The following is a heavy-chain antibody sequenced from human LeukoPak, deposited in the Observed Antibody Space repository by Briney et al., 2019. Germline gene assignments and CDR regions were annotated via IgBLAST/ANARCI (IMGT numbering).Heavy chain of an antibody. Sequence: GGSLRLSCAASGFILSRNWMHWVRQAPGKGLVWLSRMYSDKTNTRYADSVKGRFTISRDNAKNTLYLQMNSVRAEDTAVYYCIRSYDYWSQGILVTVSS. D-gene: IGHD1-26*01. CDR3: IRSYDY. CDR2: MYSDKTNT. CDR1: GFILSRNW. J-gene: IGHJ4*02. V-gene: IGHV3-74*01.